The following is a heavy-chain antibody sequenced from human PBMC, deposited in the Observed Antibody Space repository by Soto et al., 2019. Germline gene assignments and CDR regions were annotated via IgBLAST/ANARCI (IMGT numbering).Heavy chain of an antibody. CDR3: ARSPTNIVAPGAFDI. D-gene: IGHD5-12*01. V-gene: IGHV5-51*01. CDR2: IYPGDSDT. Sequence: GESLKISCKGSGYSFTSYWIGWVRQMPGKGLEWMGIIYPGDSDTRYSPSFQGQVNISADKSISTAYLQWSSLKASDTAMYYCARSPTNIVAPGAFDIWGQGTMVTVSS. CDR1: GYSFTSYW. J-gene: IGHJ3*02.